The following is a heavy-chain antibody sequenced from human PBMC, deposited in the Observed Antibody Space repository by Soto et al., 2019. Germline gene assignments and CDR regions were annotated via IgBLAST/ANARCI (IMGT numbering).Heavy chain of an antibody. V-gene: IGHV3-15*01. CDR3: TTAPGGRYCSGGSCYYDFDH. J-gene: IGHJ4*02. CDR2: ITSKTDGGTT. D-gene: IGHD2-15*01. CDR1: GFTFSNAW. Sequence: EVQLVESGGGLVQPGGSLRLSCAASGFTFSNAWMRWVRQAPGKGLEWGGRITSKTDGGTTDYDAPVKGRFTISRDNSTNTLYLQMNSLKTEDTAVYYCTTAPGGRYCSGGSCYYDFDHWGQGTLVTVSS.